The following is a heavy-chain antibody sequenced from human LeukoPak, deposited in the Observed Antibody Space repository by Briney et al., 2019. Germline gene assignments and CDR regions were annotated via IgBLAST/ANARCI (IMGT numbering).Heavy chain of an antibody. J-gene: IGHJ4*02. CDR3: ARGVFLPAKDYYDSSGSPPN. D-gene: IGHD3-22*01. CDR2: IYYSGST. V-gene: IGHV4-39*01. CDR1: GGSISSSSYY. Sequence: SETLSLTCTVSGGSISSSSYYWGWIRQPSGKGLEWIGSIYYSGSTYYNPSLKSRVTISVDTSKNQFSLKLSSVTAADTAVYYCARGVFLPAKDYYDSSGSPPNWGQGTLVTVSS.